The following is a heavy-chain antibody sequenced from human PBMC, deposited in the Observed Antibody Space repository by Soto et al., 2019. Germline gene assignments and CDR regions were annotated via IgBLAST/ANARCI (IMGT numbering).Heavy chain of an antibody. Sequence: EVQLVESGGGLVKPGGSLRLSCAASGLIFSDVWMTWVRQAPGKGLEWVGRIKTKPDDGTIDYAAPVRGRLTISRDDSKNTLYLQMTSLTPDDTGVYYCTTSNLGVDFWGPGTLVTVSS. CDR3: TTSNLGVDF. CDR2: IKTKPDDGTI. CDR1: GLIFSDVW. V-gene: IGHV3-15*01. J-gene: IGHJ4*02. D-gene: IGHD1-1*01.